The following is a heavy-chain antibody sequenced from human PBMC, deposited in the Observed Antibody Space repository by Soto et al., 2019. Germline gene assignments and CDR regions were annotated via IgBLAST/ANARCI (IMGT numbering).Heavy chain of an antibody. CDR1: GGSISSYY. CDR3: ARSNTPDAFDI. J-gene: IGHJ3*02. Sequence: PSETLSLTCTVSGGSISSYYWNWIRQPPGKGLEWIGYISYIGSTNYNPSLKSRVTISADTSKNHFSLNLRSVTAADTAVYYCARSNTPDAFDIWGRGTMVTVSS. CDR2: ISYIGST. D-gene: IGHD1-26*01. V-gene: IGHV4-59*01.